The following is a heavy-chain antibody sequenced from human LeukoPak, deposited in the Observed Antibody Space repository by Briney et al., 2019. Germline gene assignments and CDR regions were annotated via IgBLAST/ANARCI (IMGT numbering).Heavy chain of an antibody. D-gene: IGHD3-10*01. CDR2: ISGSGGAT. V-gene: IGHV3-23*01. Sequence: GGSLRLSCAASGFTFDDCGMNWVRQVPGKGLEWVSGISGSGGATYYADSVKGRFTVSRDDPHNTLYLQMNSVRAEDTAVYFCARGGVDHYGSGTYYLMYYFDHWGQGALVTVSS. CDR3: ARGGVDHYGSGTYYLMYYFDH. J-gene: IGHJ4*02. CDR1: GFTFDDCG.